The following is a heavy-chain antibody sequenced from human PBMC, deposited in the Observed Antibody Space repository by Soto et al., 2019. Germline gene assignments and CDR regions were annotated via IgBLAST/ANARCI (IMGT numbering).Heavy chain of an antibody. D-gene: IGHD2-15*01. CDR2: IIPFFGTT. CDR3: ASRPVMEVAQYGNWFDP. V-gene: IGHV1-69*01. CDR1: GGAFSSYP. J-gene: IGHJ5*02. Sequence: QVHLVQSGAEVKKPGSSVKVSCKASGGAFSSYPINWVRQAPGQGLEWMGGIIPFFGTTHSVQKFQDRLTIPADESTSTTYMELSSLRSEDTAVYYCASRPVMEVAQYGNWFDPWGQGTLVTVSS.